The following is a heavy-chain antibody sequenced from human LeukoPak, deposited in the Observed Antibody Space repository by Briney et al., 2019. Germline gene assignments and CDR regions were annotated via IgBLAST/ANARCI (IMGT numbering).Heavy chain of an antibody. V-gene: IGHV1-46*01. J-gene: IGHJ4*02. CDR1: GYTFTSYD. Sequence: GSVKVSCKASGYTFTSYDINWVRQAPGQGLEWMGIINPSGGSTSYAQKFQGRVTMTRDMSTSTVYMELSSLRSEDTAVYYCARDRERYYYDSSGFDYWGQGTLVTVSS. D-gene: IGHD3-22*01. CDR3: ARDRERYYYDSSGFDY. CDR2: INPSGGST.